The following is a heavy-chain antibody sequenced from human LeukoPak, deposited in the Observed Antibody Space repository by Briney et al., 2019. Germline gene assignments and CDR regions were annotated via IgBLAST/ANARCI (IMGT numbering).Heavy chain of an antibody. Sequence: LAGGSLRLSCAASGLTFSSYAMSWVRQAPGRGLEWFSAISGSGSSTHYGDSVKGRFTISRDNSRNTLYLQLNRLRAEDTAVYYCAKLLRGVIVPYFDYWGQGTLVTVSS. V-gene: IGHV3-23*01. J-gene: IGHJ4*02. CDR1: GLTFSSYA. CDR3: AKLLRGVIVPYFDY. CDR2: ISGSGSST. D-gene: IGHD3-10*01.